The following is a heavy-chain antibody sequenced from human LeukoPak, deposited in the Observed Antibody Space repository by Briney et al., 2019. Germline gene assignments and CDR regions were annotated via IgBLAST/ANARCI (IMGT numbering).Heavy chain of an antibody. CDR2: ISAYNGDT. V-gene: IGHV1-18*01. Sequence: ASVKVSCKASGYTFTSYGISWVRQAPGQGLEWMGWISAYNGDTNYAQKFQGRVTMTRDTSISTAYMELSRLRSDDTAMYYCARGPVVAALRTFDYWGQGTLVTVSS. D-gene: IGHD2-15*01. J-gene: IGHJ4*02. CDR1: GYTFTSYG. CDR3: ARGPVVAALRTFDY.